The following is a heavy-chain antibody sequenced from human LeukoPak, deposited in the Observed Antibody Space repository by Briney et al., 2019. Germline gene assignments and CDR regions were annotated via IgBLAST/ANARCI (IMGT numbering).Heavy chain of an antibody. D-gene: IGHD3-10*01. Sequence: SETLSLTCAVSGYSISSGYYWGWIRQPPGKGLEWIGSIYHSGSTYYNPSLKSRVTISVDTSKNQFSLKLGSVTAADTAVYYCARQLVWFGDRGNWFDPWGQGTLVTVSS. CDR2: IYHSGST. V-gene: IGHV4-38-2*01. J-gene: IGHJ5*02. CDR1: GYSISSGYY. CDR3: ARQLVWFGDRGNWFDP.